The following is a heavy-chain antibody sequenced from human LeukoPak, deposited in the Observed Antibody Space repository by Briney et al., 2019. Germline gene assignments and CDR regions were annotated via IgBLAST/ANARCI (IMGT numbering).Heavy chain of an antibody. CDR1: GTSISSGSHY. D-gene: IGHD3-10*01. CDR2: IYSSGST. J-gene: IGHJ3*02. Sequence: SETLSLTCTVSGTSISSGSHYRGWIRQPPGKGLEWIGSIYSSGSTYYNPSLKSRVIIIIDTPKNHFSLTLSSVTAADTAVYYCARSDGYGLVGIWGQGTMVTVSS. V-gene: IGHV4-39*07. CDR3: ARSDGYGLVGI.